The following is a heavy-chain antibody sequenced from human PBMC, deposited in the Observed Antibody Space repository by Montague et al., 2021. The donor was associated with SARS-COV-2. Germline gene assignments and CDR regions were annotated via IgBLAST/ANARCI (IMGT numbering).Heavy chain of an antibody. CDR1: GASIGSYY. V-gene: IGHV4-59*01. J-gene: IGHJ3*02. Sequence: SETLSLTCTVSGASIGSYYWGWIRQPPGKALECIGYIYSIGSTDYNPSLKSRVTISRDTSKNQFYLKVNSVTAADTAVYYCARLTVTADALDIWGQGTMVTVSS. CDR3: ARLTVTADALDI. CDR2: IYSIGST. D-gene: IGHD4-17*01.